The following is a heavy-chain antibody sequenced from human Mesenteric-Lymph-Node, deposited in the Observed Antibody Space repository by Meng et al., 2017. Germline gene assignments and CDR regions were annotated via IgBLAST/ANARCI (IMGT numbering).Heavy chain of an antibody. CDR2: ISYDGSNK. CDR1: GFTFSSYA. V-gene: IGHV3-30*01. Sequence: GGSLRLSCAASGFTFSSYAMHWVRQAPGKGLEWVAVISYDGSNKYYADSVKGRFTISRDNSKNTLYLQMNSLRAEDTAVYYCARARYSSGWYLNYWGQGTLVTVSS. J-gene: IGHJ4*02. CDR3: ARARYSSGWYLNY. D-gene: IGHD6-19*01.